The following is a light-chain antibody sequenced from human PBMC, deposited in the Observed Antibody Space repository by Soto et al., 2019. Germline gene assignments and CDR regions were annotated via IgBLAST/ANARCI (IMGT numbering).Light chain of an antibody. J-gene: IGLJ1*01. CDR1: SSNIGGNS. CDR2: DDD. Sequence: QSVLTQPPSVSAAPGQRVTISCSGSSSNIGGNSVSWYQQLPGAAPKLLIYDDDKRPSGIPDRFSGSKSGTSATLGITGFQTGDEADYYCGSWDSSLSAYVFGTGTKV. V-gene: IGLV1-51*01. CDR3: GSWDSSLSAYV.